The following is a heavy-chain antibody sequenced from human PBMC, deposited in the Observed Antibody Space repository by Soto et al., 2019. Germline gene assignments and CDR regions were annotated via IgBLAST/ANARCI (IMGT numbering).Heavy chain of an antibody. CDR2: IYYSGST. J-gene: IGHJ4*02. CDR1: GGSISSSSYY. D-gene: IGHD3-10*01. V-gene: IGHV4-39*01. CDR3: AEQSGSYYWGYYFDY. Sequence: SETLSLTCTVSGGSISSSSYYWGWIRQPPGKGLEWIGSIYYSGSTYYNPSLKSRVTISVDTSKNQFSLKLSSVTAADTAVYYCAEQSGSYYWGYYFDYWGQGTLVTVSS.